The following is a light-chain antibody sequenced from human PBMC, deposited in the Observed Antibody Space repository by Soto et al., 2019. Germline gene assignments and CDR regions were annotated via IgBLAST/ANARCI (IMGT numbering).Light chain of an antibody. CDR3: PSYATGPSALYV. J-gene: IGLJ1*01. CDR2: GNN. V-gene: IGLV1-40*01. Sequence: QSVLTQPPSVSGAPGQRVTISCTGSSSNIGAGYDVHWYQQLPGTAPKLLIYGNNNRPSGVPDRFSGSKSGTSASLAVTGLQAEDEADYYSPSYATGPSALYVFGTGTKVTDL. CDR1: SSNIGAGYD.